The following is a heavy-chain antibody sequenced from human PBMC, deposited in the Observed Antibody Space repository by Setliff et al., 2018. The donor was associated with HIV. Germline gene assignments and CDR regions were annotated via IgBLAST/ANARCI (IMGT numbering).Heavy chain of an antibody. Sequence: LSLTCAVYGGSFSGYYWSWIRQPPGKGLEWVAHISLNSGNSIYYADSVKGRFTISRDNAKTSLSLQMNSLTAEDTAVYYCARDPGNGAVDYWDQGTLVTVSS. CDR3: ARDPGNGAVDY. CDR1: GGSFSGYY. V-gene: IGHV3-11*04. J-gene: IGHJ4*02. CDR2: ISLNSGNSI.